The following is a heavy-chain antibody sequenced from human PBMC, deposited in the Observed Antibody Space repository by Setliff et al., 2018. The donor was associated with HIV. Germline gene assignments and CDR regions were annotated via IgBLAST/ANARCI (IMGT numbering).Heavy chain of an antibody. CDR3: ARAGSQFLEWLYYFDY. D-gene: IGHD3-3*01. CDR2: ISSSSSYI. J-gene: IGHJ4*02. CDR1: GFTFSSYS. Sequence: GSLRLSCAASGFTFSSYSMNWVRQAPGKGLEWVSSISSSSSYIYYADSVKGRFTISRDNAKNSLYLQMKSLRAEDTAVYYCARAGSQFLEWLYYFDYWGQGTLVTVSS. V-gene: IGHV3-21*01.